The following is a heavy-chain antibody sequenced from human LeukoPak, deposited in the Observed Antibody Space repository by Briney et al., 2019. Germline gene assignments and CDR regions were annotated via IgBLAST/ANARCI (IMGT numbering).Heavy chain of an antibody. J-gene: IGHJ4*02. CDR2: IYYSGST. D-gene: IGHD3-22*01. CDR1: GGSISSSSYY. V-gene: IGHV4-39*07. CDR3: ARWLVTMILGTGGYFDY. Sequence: SATLSLTCTVSGGSISSSSYYWGWIRQPPGKGLEWIGSIYYSGSTYYNPSLKSRVTISVDTSKNQFSLKLSSVTAADTAVYYCARWLVTMILGTGGYFDYWGQGTLVTVSS.